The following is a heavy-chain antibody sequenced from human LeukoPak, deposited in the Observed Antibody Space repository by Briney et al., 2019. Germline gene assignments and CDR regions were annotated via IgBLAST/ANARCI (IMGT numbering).Heavy chain of an antibody. CDR1: GDSVSSNSVT. Sequence: SQTLSLTCAISGDSVSSNSVTWNWIRQSPSRGLEWLGRTYYRSTWYNDYAVTVRGRITVNPDTSKNQFSLHLNSVTPEDTAVYYCARRLTQYDCFDPWGQGILVTVSS. J-gene: IGHJ5*02. CDR3: ARRLTQYDCFDP. CDR2: TYYRSTWYN. D-gene: IGHD2-2*01. V-gene: IGHV6-1*01.